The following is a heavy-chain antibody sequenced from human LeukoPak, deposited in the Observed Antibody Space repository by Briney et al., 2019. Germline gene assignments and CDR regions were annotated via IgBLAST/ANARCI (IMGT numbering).Heavy chain of an antibody. V-gene: IGHV3-23*01. J-gene: IGHJ4*02. CDR3: AKNGIAVARGPIDY. Sequence: GGSLRLSCAASGFTFSSYSMNWVRQAPGKGLEWVSAISGSGGSTYYADSVKGRFTISRDNSKNTLYLQMNSLRAEDTAVYYCAKNGIAVARGPIDYWGQGTLVTVSS. CDR2: ISGSGGST. D-gene: IGHD6-19*01. CDR1: GFTFSSYS.